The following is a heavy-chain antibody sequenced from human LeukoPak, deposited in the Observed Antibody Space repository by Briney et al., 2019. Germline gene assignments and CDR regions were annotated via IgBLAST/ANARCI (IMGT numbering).Heavy chain of an antibody. Sequence: PGGSLRLSCAASGFTFSSYAMSWVRQAPGKGLEWVSAISGSGGSTYYADSVKGRFTVSRDNSKNTLYLQMNSLRAEDTAVYYCAEEDMIVVVFDYWGQGTLVTVSS. D-gene: IGHD3-22*01. CDR3: AEEDMIVVVFDY. V-gene: IGHV3-23*01. J-gene: IGHJ4*02. CDR1: GFTFSSYA. CDR2: ISGSGGST.